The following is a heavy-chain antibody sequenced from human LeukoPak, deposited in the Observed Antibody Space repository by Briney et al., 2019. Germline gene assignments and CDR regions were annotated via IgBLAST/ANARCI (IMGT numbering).Heavy chain of an antibody. CDR3: ARHGSDIVVVPAAIFL. Sequence: PSETLSLTCTVTGGSISSSSYYWGWIRQPPGKGLEWIGGIYYSGSTYYNPSLKSRVTISVDTSKNQFSLKLCSVTAADTAVYYCARHGSDIVVVPAAIFLWGQGTLVTVSS. J-gene: IGHJ4*02. D-gene: IGHD2-2*01. CDR1: GGSISSSSYY. V-gene: IGHV4-39*01. CDR2: IYYSGST.